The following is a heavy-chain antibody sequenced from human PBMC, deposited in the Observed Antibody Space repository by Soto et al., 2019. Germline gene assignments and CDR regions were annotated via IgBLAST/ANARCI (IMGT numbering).Heavy chain of an antibody. J-gene: IGHJ4*02. D-gene: IGHD3-10*01. Sequence: PSETLSLTCTVSGGSIGSSSYYWGWIRQPSGKGLEWIGSIYYSGSTYYNPSLKSRVTISVDTSKNQFSLKLSSVTAADTAVYYCAKALYYYGSGSYYYFDYWGQGTLVTVSS. V-gene: IGHV4-39*01. CDR3: AKALYYYGSGSYYYFDY. CDR2: IYYSGST. CDR1: GGSIGSSSYY.